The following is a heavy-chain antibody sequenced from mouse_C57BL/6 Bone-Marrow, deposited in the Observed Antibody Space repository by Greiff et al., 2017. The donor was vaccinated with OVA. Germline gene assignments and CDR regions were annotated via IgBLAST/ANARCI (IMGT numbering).Heavy chain of an antibody. Sequence: QVQLKESGAELVRPGASVTLSCKASGYTFTDYEMHWVKQTPVHGLEWIGAIDPETGGTASNQKFKGKAILTADKSSSPAYMELRSLTSEDSAVYYCTRDDGYYLAWFAYWGQGTLVTVSA. CDR3: TRDDGYYLAWFAY. V-gene: IGHV1-15*01. D-gene: IGHD2-3*01. CDR2: IDPETGGT. CDR1: GYTFTDYE. J-gene: IGHJ3*01.